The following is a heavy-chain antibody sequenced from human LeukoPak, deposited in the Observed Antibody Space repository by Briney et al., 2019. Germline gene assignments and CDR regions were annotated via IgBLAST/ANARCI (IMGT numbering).Heavy chain of an antibody. CDR2: IHDGGAT. D-gene: IGHD6-13*01. Sequence: SQTLSLTCTVSGGSISNGGYYWTWIRQHPGKGLEWIGYIHDGGATYYDPSLKSRVTISLDTSKNQFSLNLTSVTAADTALYYCATQPGIAAAGLFYWGQGTLVTVSS. CDR3: ATQPGIAAAGLFY. J-gene: IGHJ4*02. CDR1: GGSISNGGYY. V-gene: IGHV4-31*03.